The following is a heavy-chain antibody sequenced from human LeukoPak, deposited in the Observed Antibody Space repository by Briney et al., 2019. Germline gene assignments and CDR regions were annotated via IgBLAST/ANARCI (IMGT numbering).Heavy chain of an antibody. Sequence: GRSLRLSCTASGFTFSRYGMHWVRQAPGKGLEWVAVIASGGRDKHYVDSVKGRFTISRENSKNTLYLQMNSLRAEDTAVYYCAKDGQIAAAAYYFDYWGQGTLVTVSS. D-gene: IGHD6-13*01. CDR1: GFTFSRYG. V-gene: IGHV3-30*18. CDR3: AKDGQIAAAAYYFDY. J-gene: IGHJ4*02. CDR2: IASGGRDK.